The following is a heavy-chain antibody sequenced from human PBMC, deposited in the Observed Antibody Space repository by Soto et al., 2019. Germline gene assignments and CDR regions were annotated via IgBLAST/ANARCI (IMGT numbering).Heavy chain of an antibody. Sequence: GASVKVSCKASGGTFSSYTISWVRQAPGQGLEWMGRIIPILGIANYAQKFQGRVTITADKSTSTAYMELSSLRSEDTAVYYCAVKGGDYAGGNYYYYYYMDVWGKGTTVTVSS. CDR2: IIPILGIA. D-gene: IGHD4-17*01. J-gene: IGHJ6*03. V-gene: IGHV1-69*02. CDR3: AVKGGDYAGGNYYYYYYMDV. CDR1: GGTFSSYT.